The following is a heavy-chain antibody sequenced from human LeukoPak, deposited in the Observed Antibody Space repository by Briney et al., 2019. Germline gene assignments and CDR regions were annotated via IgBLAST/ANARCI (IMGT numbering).Heavy chain of an antibody. CDR3: ARGPYCGGDCYEQDFDY. Sequence: PGASVKVSCKVSGYTLSELSMHWVRQAPGKGLEWMGGFDPEDGETIYAQKFQGRFTMTEDTSTDTAYMELSSLRSEDTAVYYCARGPYCGGDCYEQDFDYWGQGTLVTVSS. CDR1: GYTLSELS. CDR2: FDPEDGET. D-gene: IGHD2-21*02. V-gene: IGHV1-24*01. J-gene: IGHJ4*02.